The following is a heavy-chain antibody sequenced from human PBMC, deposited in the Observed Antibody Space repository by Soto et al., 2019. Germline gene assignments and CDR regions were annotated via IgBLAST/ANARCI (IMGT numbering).Heavy chain of an antibody. CDR2: VDYSGTA. D-gene: IGHD1-20*01. CDR1: SGSISVTNVF. Sequence: SETLSLTCTVSSGSISVTNVFWGWVRQPPGKGPEGIGNVDYSGTAYFSPSLATRVTFHVDTSKNQFSLTLYSVTAADTDVYYCARITGSHLDYWGKGIL. J-gene: IGHJ4*02. CDR3: ARITGSHLDY. V-gene: IGHV4-39*01.